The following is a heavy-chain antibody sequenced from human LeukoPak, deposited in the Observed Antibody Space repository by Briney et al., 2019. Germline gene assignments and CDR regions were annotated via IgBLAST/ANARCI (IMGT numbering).Heavy chain of an antibody. D-gene: IGHD2-2*01. J-gene: IGHJ4*02. CDR3: AKSFRSTSLDY. CDR2: ISGSGDST. V-gene: IGHV3-23*01. Sequence: GGTLRLSCAASGFTFRSYGMTWVRRAPGKGLEWVSAISGSGDSTYYADSVKGRFTISRDNSRNTLYLQMNSLRAGDTAVYYCAKSFRSTSLDYWGQGTLVTVSS. CDR1: GFTFRSYG.